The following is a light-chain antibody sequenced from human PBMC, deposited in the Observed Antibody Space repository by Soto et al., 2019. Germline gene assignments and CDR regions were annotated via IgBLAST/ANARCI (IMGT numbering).Light chain of an antibody. Sequence: QSAVTQTASVSGSPAQSITISCTGTSSDVGGYNYVSWYQQHPGKAPKLMIYDVSNRPSGVSNRFSGSKSGNTASLTISGLQAEDEADYYCSSYTSSSLYVFGTGTKLTVL. CDR3: SSYTSSSLYV. CDR1: SSDVGGYNY. V-gene: IGLV2-14*01. J-gene: IGLJ1*01. CDR2: DVS.